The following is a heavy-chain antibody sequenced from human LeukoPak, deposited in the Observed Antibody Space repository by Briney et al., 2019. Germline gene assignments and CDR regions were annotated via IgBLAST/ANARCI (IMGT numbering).Heavy chain of an antibody. Sequence: SETLSLTCTVSGGSISGYYWSWIRQSPGKGLEWIGYIYYSGSTNYNPSLKSRVTISLDTSKNQFSLKLSSVTAAGTAGYYCAKAGNWGGYYYYLDVWGKGATVTVSS. D-gene: IGHD7-27*01. V-gene: IGHV4-59*01. CDR2: IYYSGST. CDR1: GGSISGYY. CDR3: AKAGNWGGYYYYLDV. J-gene: IGHJ6*03.